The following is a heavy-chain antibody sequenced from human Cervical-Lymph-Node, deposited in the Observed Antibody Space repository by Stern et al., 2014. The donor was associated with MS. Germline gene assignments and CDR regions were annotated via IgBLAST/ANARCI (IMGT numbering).Heavy chain of an antibody. J-gene: IGHJ4*02. CDR3: ARNRLSLRGWLQSRFDC. CDR1: GGSISSSSYY. V-gene: IGHV4-39*01. D-gene: IGHD5-24*01. CDR2: IYYSGST. Sequence: QVQLQESGPGLVKPSETLSLTCTVSGGSISSSSYYWGWIRQPPGKGLEWIGSIYYSGSTYYSPSLKSRVTLSFDTSNNKISLKLSSVTAADTAVYYCARNRLSLRGWLQSRFDCWGQGTLVTVSS.